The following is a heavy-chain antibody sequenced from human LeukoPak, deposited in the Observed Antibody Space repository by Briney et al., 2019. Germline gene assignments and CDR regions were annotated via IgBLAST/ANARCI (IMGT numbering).Heavy chain of an antibody. D-gene: IGHD4-17*01. CDR3: ARDGPRGDYDY. CDR2: IYTSGST. Sequence: PSQTLSLTCTVSGGSISSGSYNWSWIRQPAGKGLEWIGRIYTSGSTNYNPSLKSRVTISVDTSKNQFSLKLSSVTAADTAVYYCARDGPRGDYDYWGQGTLVTVSS. J-gene: IGHJ4*02. V-gene: IGHV4-61*02. CDR1: GGSISSGSYN.